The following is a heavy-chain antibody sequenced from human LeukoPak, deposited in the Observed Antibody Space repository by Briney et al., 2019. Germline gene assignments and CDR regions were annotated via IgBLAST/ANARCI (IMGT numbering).Heavy chain of an antibody. CDR2: INHSGST. V-gene: IGHV4-34*01. J-gene: IGHJ4*02. CDR3: ARGRAYYDILTGQLSFDY. CDR1: GGSFSGHY. D-gene: IGHD3-9*01. Sequence: SETLSLTCAVYGGSFSGHYWSWIRQPPGKGLEWIGEINHSGSTNYNPSLKSRVTISVDTSKNQFSLKLSSVTAADTAVYYCARGRAYYDILTGQLSFDYWGQGTLVTVSS.